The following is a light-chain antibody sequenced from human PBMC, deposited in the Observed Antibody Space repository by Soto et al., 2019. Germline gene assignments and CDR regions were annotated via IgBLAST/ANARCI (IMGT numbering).Light chain of an antibody. CDR1: QSFTSTS. Sequence: EIVLTQSPGTLSLSPGERATLSCRASQSFTSTSLAWYQQKPGQAPRLLISGASRRAAGIPDRFSGSGSGTDFTLTISRLESEYIAVYYCQQYDSSPRTFGQGTRVEIK. CDR3: QQYDSSPRT. J-gene: IGKJ1*01. CDR2: GAS. V-gene: IGKV3-20*01.